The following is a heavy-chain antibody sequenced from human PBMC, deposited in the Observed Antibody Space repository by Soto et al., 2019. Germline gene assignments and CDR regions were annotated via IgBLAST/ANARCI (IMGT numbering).Heavy chain of an antibody. V-gene: IGHV4-4*02. CDR2: IYHSGST. CDR3: AELGYDSSGYYRIDY. D-gene: IGHD3-22*01. Sequence: QVQLQESGPVLVKPSGTLSLTCAVSGGSISSSNWWSWVRQPPGKGLEWIGEIYHSGSTNYNPSLKSRVTISGDQAKNQFSLKLSSVTAADTAVYYCAELGYDSSGYYRIDYWGLGTLVTVSS. CDR1: GGSISSSNW. J-gene: IGHJ4*02.